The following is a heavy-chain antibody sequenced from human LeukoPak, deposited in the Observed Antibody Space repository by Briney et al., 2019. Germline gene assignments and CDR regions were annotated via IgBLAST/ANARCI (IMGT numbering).Heavy chain of an antibody. J-gene: IGHJ4*02. D-gene: IGHD5-12*01. CDR3: ARDHLDIVPTIYSY. Sequence: AASVKVSCKASGYTFTTYGITWVRQAPGQGLEWLGWISTYNGNTNYAQKFQGRVTLTTDTSASIAYLELRSLRSDDTALYYCARDHLDIVPTIYSYWGQGTLVTVSS. CDR1: GYTFTTYG. V-gene: IGHV1-18*01. CDR2: ISTYNGNT.